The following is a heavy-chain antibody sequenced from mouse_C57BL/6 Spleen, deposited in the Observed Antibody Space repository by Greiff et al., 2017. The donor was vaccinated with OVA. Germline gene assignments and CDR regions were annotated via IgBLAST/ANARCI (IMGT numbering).Heavy chain of an antibody. D-gene: IGHD2-5*01. CDR2: INYDGSST. CDR1: GFTFSDYY. V-gene: IGHV5-16*01. J-gene: IGHJ2*01. Sequence: EVMLVESEGGLVQPGSSMKLSCTASGFTFSDYYMAWVRQVPEKGLEWVANINYDGSSTYYLDSLKSRFIISRDNAKNILYLQMSSLKSEDTATYYCARVSAYYSNGFDYWGQGTTLTVSS. CDR3: ARVSAYYSNGFDY.